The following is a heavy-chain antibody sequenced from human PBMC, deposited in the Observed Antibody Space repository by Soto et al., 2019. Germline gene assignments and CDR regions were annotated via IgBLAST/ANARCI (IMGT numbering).Heavy chain of an antibody. CDR3: ARDRRHDILTGYYKDYYYGMDV. CDR2: IIPIFGTA. V-gene: IGHV1-69*13. J-gene: IGHJ6*02. Sequence: SVKVSCKASGGTFSSYAISWVRQAPGQGLEWMGGIIPIFGTANYAQKFQGRVTITADESTSTAYMELSSLRSEDTAVYYCARDRRHDILTGYYKDYYYGMDVWGQ. D-gene: IGHD3-9*01. CDR1: GGTFSSYA.